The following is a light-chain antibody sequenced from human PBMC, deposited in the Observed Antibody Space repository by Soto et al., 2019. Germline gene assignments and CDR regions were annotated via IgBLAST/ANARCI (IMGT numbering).Light chain of an antibody. CDR2: DAS. CDR3: QQYGRSSIT. CDR1: QIVSGDY. J-gene: IGKJ5*01. Sequence: EIVLTQSPATLSLSPGERAILSCGASQIVSGDYLAWYQQKPGLAPRLLIYDASTRATGIPDRFSGRGSVTDFTLTITRLEPEDFAVYYCQQYGRSSITFGQGTRLETK. V-gene: IGKV3D-20*01.